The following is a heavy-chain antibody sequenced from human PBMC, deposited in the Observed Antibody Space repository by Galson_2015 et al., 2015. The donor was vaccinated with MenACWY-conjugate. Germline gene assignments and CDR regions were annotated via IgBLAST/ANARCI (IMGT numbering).Heavy chain of an antibody. Sequence: CAISGDSVSSHSAAWNWIRQSPSRGLEWLGRTYYRSKWYNDYAVSVKSRITINPDTSKNQFSLQLNSVTPEDTAVYYWAREKRYSASWPFDYWGRGTLVTVSS. CDR2: TYYRSKWYN. CDR3: AREKRYSASWPFDY. V-gene: IGHV6-1*01. J-gene: IGHJ4*02. D-gene: IGHD6-13*01. CDR1: GDSVSSHSAA.